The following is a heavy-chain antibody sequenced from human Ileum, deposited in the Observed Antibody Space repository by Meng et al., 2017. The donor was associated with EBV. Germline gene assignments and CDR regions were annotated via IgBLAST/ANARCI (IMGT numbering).Heavy chain of an antibody. D-gene: IGHD3-10*01. CDR1: DYTVMGYG. J-gene: IGHJ4*02. CDR3: ARGTPGRSYSDY. Sequence: VEFRTEVQKPGGSLKVSGQACDYTVMGYGVSVVRQPPGQGLEWRAWLGAHAGDTSHAPKFQGRVTVSADRTTATAYMELRSLRSDDTAVYYCARGTPGRSYSDYWGQGTLVTVSS. V-gene: IGHV1-18*01. CDR2: LGAHAGDT.